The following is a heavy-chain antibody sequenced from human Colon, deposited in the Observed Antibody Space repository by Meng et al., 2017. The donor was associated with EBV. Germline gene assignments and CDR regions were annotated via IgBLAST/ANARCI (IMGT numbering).Heavy chain of an antibody. J-gene: IGHJ4*02. Sequence: GPVQESGPGMVKPSETLSLTCAFPGGSISSVYWWTWVRQPPGKALEWLGEVYHDGSTNYSPSVQSRVTISMDKSKNQFSLKLTSVNAADTAVYYCAREDDYGDYVAYWGQGILVTVSS. CDR1: GGSISSVYW. D-gene: IGHD4-17*01. V-gene: IGHV4-4*02. CDR2: VYHDGST. CDR3: AREDDYGDYVAY.